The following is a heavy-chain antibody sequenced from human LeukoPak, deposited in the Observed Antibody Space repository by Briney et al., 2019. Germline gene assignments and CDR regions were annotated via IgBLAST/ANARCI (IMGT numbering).Heavy chain of an antibody. Sequence: GGSLRLSCAASGFSVGSNDINWVRQAPGKGLEWVSVIYSGGRTYYADSVKGRFTISRDSSENTLHLQINSLRAEDTAVYYCARGAGTRGGSWSSPPYHFDCWGQGTLVSVSS. CDR1: GFSVGSND. V-gene: IGHV3-66*01. CDR3: ARGAGTRGGSWSSPPYHFDC. CDR2: IYSGGRT. J-gene: IGHJ4*02. D-gene: IGHD1-26*01.